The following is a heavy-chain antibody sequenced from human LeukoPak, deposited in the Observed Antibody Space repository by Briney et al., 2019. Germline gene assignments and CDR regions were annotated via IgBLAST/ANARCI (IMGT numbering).Heavy chain of an antibody. V-gene: IGHV4-30-4*01. CDR1: GGSISSGDYY. D-gene: IGHD3-9*01. CDR2: IYYSGST. J-gene: IGHJ4*02. CDR3: ARVGYSDSHFDY. Sequence: SQTLSLTCTVSGGSISSGDYYWSWKRQPPGKDLEWIGYIYYSGSTYYNPSLKSRVTISVDTSKNQCSLKLSSVTAADTAVYYCARVGYSDSHFDYWGQGTLVTVSS.